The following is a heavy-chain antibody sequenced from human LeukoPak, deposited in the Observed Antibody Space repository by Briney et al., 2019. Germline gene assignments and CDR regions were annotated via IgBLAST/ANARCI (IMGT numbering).Heavy chain of an antibody. V-gene: IGHV3-30-3*01. Sequence: GGSLRLSCAASGFTFSSYAMHWVRQAPGKGLEWVAVISYDGSNKYYADSVKGRFTISRDNSKNTLYLQMNSLRAEDTAVYYCAREAPSSSWYFQHWGQGTLVTVSS. CDR1: GFTFSSYA. D-gene: IGHD6-13*01. CDR2: ISYDGSNK. J-gene: IGHJ1*01. CDR3: AREAPSSSWYFQH.